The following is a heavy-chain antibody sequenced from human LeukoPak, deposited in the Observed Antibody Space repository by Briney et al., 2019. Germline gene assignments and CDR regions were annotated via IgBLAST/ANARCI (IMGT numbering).Heavy chain of an antibody. CDR3: ARDTVNHYYYYMDV. D-gene: IGHD4-11*01. CDR1: GYTFTGYY. J-gene: IGHJ6*03. V-gene: IGHV1-2*02. CDR2: INPNSGGT. Sequence: GASVKVSCKASGYTFTGYYMHWVRQAPGQGLEWMGWINPNSGGTNYAQKFQGRVTMTRDTSISTAYMELSRLRSDDTAVYYCARDTVNHYYYYMDVWGKGTTVTLSS.